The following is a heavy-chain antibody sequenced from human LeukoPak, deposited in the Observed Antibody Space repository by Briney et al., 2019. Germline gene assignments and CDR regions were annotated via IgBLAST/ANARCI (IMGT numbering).Heavy chain of an antibody. CDR1: GGSISSYY. V-gene: IGHV4-59*12. J-gene: IGHJ4*02. Sequence: PSETLSLTCTVSGGSISSYYWSWIWQPPGKGLEWIGYIYYSGSTNYNPSLKSRVTISVDTSKNQFSLKLSSVTAADTAVYYCVVTALRYFDWLLLDFDYWGQGTLVTVSS. CDR3: VVTALRYFDWLLLDFDY. CDR2: IYYSGST. D-gene: IGHD3-9*01.